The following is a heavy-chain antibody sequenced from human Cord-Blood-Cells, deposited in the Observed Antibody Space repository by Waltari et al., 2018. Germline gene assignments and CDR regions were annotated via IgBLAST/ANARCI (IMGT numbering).Heavy chain of an antibody. V-gene: IGHV3-33*01. Sequence: QVQLVESGGGVVQPGGSLRLSCAASGFPFSSYGMHWVRQAQGKGREWVAVIWYDGSNKYYADAVKGRFTISRDNSKNTLYLQMNSLRAEDTAVYYCARSEGVTAPPLDAFDIWGQGTMVTVSS. D-gene: IGHD2-21*02. CDR1: GFPFSSYG. CDR2: IWYDGSNK. CDR3: ARSEGVTAPPLDAFDI. J-gene: IGHJ3*02.